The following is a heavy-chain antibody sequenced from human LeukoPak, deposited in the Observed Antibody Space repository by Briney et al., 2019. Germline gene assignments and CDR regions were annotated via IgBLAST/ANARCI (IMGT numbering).Heavy chain of an antibody. CDR2: ISGYNGNT. Sequence: ASVKVSCKASGYTFTSYGISWVRQAPGQGLEWTGWISGYNGNTNYAQKVQGRVTVTTDTSTSTAYMELRSLRSDDTAVYYCARDPLSVGMDVWGKGTTVTVSS. CDR3: ARDPLSVGMDV. J-gene: IGHJ6*04. CDR1: GYTFTSYG. V-gene: IGHV1-18*04.